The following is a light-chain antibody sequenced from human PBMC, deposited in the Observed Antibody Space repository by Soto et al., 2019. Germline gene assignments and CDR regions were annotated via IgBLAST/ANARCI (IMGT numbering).Light chain of an antibody. V-gene: IGKV1-39*01. CDR1: QSISNF. CDR2: AAS. CDR3: QQCYTTPYT. Sequence: DIQMTQSPSSLSASVGDRVTITCRASQSISNFLNWYQQKPGKAPELLIYAASSLHSGVPSRFSDSGSVKNFTLTISSLQPEDFAPYSCQQCYTTPYTFGQGTKLEI. J-gene: IGKJ2*01.